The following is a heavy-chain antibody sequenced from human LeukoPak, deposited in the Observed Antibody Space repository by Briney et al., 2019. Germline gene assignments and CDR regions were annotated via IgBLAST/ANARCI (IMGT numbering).Heavy chain of an antibody. CDR3: ARDYWWNYDY. D-gene: IGHD1-7*01. CDR1: GFTFSNFA. Sequence: GGSLRLSCTASGFTFSNFAMNWVRQTPGKGLEWVSVISGSGSTYYADSVRGRFTISRDNSKNTIYLQMDSLRAEDTAIYYCARDYWWNYDYWGQGTLVTVSS. CDR2: ISGSGST. J-gene: IGHJ4*02. V-gene: IGHV3-23*01.